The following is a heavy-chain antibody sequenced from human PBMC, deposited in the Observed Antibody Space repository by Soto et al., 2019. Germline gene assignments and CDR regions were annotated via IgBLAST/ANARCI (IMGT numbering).Heavy chain of an antibody. D-gene: IGHD2-21*01. CDR1: GVSISDDNYY. CDR2: SYNRGNT. CDR3: AGGLSGDKVDQ. V-gene: IGHV4-30-4*01. J-gene: IGHJ4*02. Sequence: QVQLQESGPGLVKPSQTLSLTCTVSGVSISDDNYYWSWIRQPPGKDLEWIGHSYNRGNTYNNPSLRSRLTLSLDTSKSPFSLNLNSVTAADTAVYYCAGGLSGDKVDQWGQGTLVTVSS.